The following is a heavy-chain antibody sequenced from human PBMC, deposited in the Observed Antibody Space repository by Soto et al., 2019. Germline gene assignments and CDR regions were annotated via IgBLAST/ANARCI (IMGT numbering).Heavy chain of an antibody. J-gene: IGHJ6*02. CDR2: ISYDGKNK. V-gene: IGHV3-30*03. Sequence: QVQLVESGGGVVQPGRSLRLSCAASGFTFSTYGMHWVRQAPGKGLEWVAVISYDGKNKYYAQSVKGRLTISRDNSKXXXXXXXXXXXXXXXXXXXXXXXXXXXXXXXXXXXXXMDVWGQGTTVAVSS. CDR3: XXXXXXXXXXXXXXXXXMDV. CDR1: GFTFSTYG.